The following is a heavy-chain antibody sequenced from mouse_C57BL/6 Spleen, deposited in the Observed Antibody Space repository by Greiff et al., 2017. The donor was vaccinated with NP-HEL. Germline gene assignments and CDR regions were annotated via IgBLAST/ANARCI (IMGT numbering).Heavy chain of an antibody. CDR3: GRGALFAY. D-gene: IGHD3-1*01. J-gene: IGHJ3*01. CDR2: INPNNGGT. Sequence: EVQLQQSGPELVKPGASVKISCKASGYTFTDYYMNWVKQSHGKSLEWIGDINPNNGGTRHNQKFKGNATLTVDKSPSTAYMELRSLTSEDSAVYYCGRGALFAYWGQGTLVTVSA. CDR1: GYTFTDYY. V-gene: IGHV1-26*01.